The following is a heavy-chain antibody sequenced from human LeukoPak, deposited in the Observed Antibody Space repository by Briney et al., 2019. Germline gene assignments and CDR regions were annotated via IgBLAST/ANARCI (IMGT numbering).Heavy chain of an antibody. CDR3: AREQTPKQWLVR. CDR1: GGSISSGSYY. J-gene: IGHJ4*02. D-gene: IGHD6-19*01. Sequence: NPSQTLSLTXTVSGGSISSGSYYWSWIRQPAGKGLEWIGRIYTSGSTNYNPSLKSRVTISVDTSKNQFSLKLSSVTAADTAVYYCAREQTPKQWLVRWGQGTLVTVSS. V-gene: IGHV4-61*02. CDR2: IYTSGST.